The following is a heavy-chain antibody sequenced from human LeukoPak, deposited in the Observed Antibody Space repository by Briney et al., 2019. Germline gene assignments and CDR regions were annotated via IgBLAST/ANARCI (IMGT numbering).Heavy chain of an antibody. D-gene: IGHD3-22*01. CDR1: GYTLTDLS. V-gene: IGHV1-24*01. CDR3: ATESHYYEGSGYLYYLDY. CDR2: FDPEDGES. J-gene: IGHJ4*02. Sequence: GASVKVSCKVSGYTLTDLSIHWVRQAPGKGLEWMGGFDPEDGESIYAQRFQGRVTMTEDTVTDTAYMELSSLRSEDTAVYYCATESHYYEGSGYLYYLDYWGQGTLVTVSS.